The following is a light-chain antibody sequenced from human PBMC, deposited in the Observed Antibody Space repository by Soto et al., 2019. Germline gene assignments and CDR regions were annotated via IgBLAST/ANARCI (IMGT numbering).Light chain of an antibody. J-gene: IGKJ2*01. CDR2: AAS. Sequence: DIQMTQSPSSLSASVGDRVTITCRASQSISSYLNWYQQKPRKAPKLLIYAASSLQSGVPSRFSGSGSGTDFTLTISSLQPEAFATYYCQQSYSTPYTFGQGTKLEIK. CDR3: QQSYSTPYT. CDR1: QSISSY. V-gene: IGKV1-39*01.